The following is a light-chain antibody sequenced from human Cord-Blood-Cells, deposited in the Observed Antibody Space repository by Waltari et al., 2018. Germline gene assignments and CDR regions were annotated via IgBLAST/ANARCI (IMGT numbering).Light chain of an antibody. CDR2: GNS. Sequence: QSVLTQPPSVSGAPGQRVTISCTGSSSNIGAGYDVPWYQQLPGTAPKLLIYGNSNRPSGVPYRFSGSKSGTSASLAITGLQAEDEADYYCQSYDSSLSGSVFGGGTKLTVL. CDR1: SSNIGAGYD. V-gene: IGLV1-40*01. J-gene: IGLJ2*01. CDR3: QSYDSSLSGSV.